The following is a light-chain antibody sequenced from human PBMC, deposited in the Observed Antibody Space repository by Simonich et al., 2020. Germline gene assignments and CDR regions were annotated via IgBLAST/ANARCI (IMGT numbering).Light chain of an antibody. J-gene: IGKJ1*01. V-gene: IGKV4-1*01. CDR3: QQYYSTTWT. CDR2: WAS. Sequence: DIVMTQSPVSLAVSLGERATINCKSSQSVLYSSNNKNYLAWYQQKQGQPPKLLIYWASTRESGVPDRFSGSGSGTDFTLTISSLQAEDVAVYYCQQYYSTTWTFGQGTKVEIK. CDR1: QSVLYSSNNKNY.